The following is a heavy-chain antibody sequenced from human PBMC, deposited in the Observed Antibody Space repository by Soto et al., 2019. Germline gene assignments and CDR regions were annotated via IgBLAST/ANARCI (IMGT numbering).Heavy chain of an antibody. D-gene: IGHD3-3*01. Sequence: PSETLSLTCAVYGGSLSGYYWSWIRHPPGEGLEWIGEINHSGSTNYNPSLKSRVTISVDTSKNQFSLKLSSVTAADTAVYYCARRESDFWSGYYNWFDPSGRGTLVTVSS. J-gene: IGHJ5*02. CDR1: GGSLSGYY. CDR2: INHSGST. V-gene: IGHV4-34*01. CDR3: ARRESDFWSGYYNWFDP.